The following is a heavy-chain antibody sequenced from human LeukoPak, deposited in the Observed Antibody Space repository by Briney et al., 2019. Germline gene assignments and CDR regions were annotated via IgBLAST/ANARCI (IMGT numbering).Heavy chain of an antibody. CDR1: GFTFSSYA. Sequence: GGSLRLSCAASGFTFSSYAMNWVRQAPGKGLEWVSGISGSGGSTYYADSVKGRFTISRDNSKNTLYLQMNSLRAEDTAVYYCAKEFDFWRTIPDYWGQGTLVTVSS. D-gene: IGHD3-3*01. CDR3: AKEFDFWRTIPDY. CDR2: ISGSGGST. V-gene: IGHV3-23*01. J-gene: IGHJ4*02.